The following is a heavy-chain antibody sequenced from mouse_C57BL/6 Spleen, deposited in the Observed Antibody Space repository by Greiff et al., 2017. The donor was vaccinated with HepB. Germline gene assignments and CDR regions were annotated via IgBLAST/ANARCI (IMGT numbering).Heavy chain of an antibody. CDR3: ARHEDRYYGRGDAMDY. Sequence: VKLVESGAELVKPGASVKLSCKASGYTFTEYTIHWVKQRSGQGLEWIGWFYPGSGSIKYNEKFKDKATLTADKSSSTVYMELSRLTSEDSAVYFCARHEDRYYGRGDAMDYWGQGTSVTVSS. D-gene: IGHD1-1*01. J-gene: IGHJ4*01. CDR1: GYTFTEYT. CDR2: FYPGSGSI. V-gene: IGHV1-62-2*01.